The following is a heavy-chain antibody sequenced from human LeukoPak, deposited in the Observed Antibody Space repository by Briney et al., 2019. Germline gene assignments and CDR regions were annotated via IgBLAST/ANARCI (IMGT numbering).Heavy chain of an antibody. D-gene: IGHD6-19*01. V-gene: IGHV3-48*03. J-gene: IGHJ4*02. CDR1: GFTFSSYE. CDR3: AREEKQWLAYYFDY. CDR2: ISSSGSTI. Sequence: PGGSLRPSCAASGFTFSSYEMNWVRQAPGEGLEWVSYISSSGSTIYYADSVKGRFTISRDNAKNSLYLQMNSLRAEDTAVYYCAREEKQWLAYYFDYWGQGTLVTVSS.